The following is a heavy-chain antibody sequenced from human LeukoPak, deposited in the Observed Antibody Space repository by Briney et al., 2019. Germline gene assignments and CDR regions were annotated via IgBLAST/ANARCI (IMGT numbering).Heavy chain of an antibody. CDR2: ISSSSSYI. CDR3: ARVNIQLRLYYYGSGSYNWFDP. J-gene: IGHJ5*02. CDR1: GFTFSSYS. V-gene: IGHV3-21*01. Sequence: GGSLRLSCAASGFTFSSYSMNWVRQAPGKGLEWVSSISSSSSYIYYADSVKGRFTIPRDNSKNSLYLQMNSLRAEDTAVYYCARVNIQLRLYYYGSGSYNWFDPWGQGTLVTVSS. D-gene: IGHD3-10*01.